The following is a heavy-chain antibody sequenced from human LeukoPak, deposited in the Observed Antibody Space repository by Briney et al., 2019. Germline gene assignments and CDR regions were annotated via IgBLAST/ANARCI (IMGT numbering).Heavy chain of an antibody. CDR1: GGSISSGSYY. Sequence: SETLSLTCTVSGGSISSGSYYWSWIRQPAGKGLEWIGRIYTSGSTNHNPSLKSRVTISVDTSKNQFSLKLSSVTAADTAVYYCARDGRLGELFWFDPWGQGTLVTVSS. CDR2: IYTSGST. D-gene: IGHD3-16*01. J-gene: IGHJ5*02. CDR3: ARDGRLGELFWFDP. V-gene: IGHV4-61*02.